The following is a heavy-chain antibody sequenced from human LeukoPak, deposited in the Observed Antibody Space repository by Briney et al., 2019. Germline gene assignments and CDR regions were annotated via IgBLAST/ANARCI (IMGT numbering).Heavy chain of an antibody. V-gene: IGHV1-46*01. J-gene: IGHJ5*02. CDR3: AGKDSSGWYEEA. CDR1: GYTFTTYY. D-gene: IGHD6-19*01. Sequence: VSVKVSCKASGYTFTTYYMHWVRQAPGQGLEWMGVINPSGGSTSYAQKFQGRITMTRDTSTSTVYVELSSLRSEDSAVYYCAGKDSSGWYEEAWGQGTQVTVSS. CDR2: INPSGGST.